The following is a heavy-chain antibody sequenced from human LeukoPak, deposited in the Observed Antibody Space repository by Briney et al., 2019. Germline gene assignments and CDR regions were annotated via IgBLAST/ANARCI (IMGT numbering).Heavy chain of an antibody. V-gene: IGHV3-48*01. Sequence: GGSLRLSCAASGFTFSSYSMNWVRQAPGKGLEWVSYISSSSSTIYYADSVKGRFTISTEKAKNSLYLQMNSLRAEDTAVYYWARDGALTIFGVVINWFDPWGQGTLVTVSS. D-gene: IGHD3-3*01. CDR2: ISSSSSTI. J-gene: IGHJ5*02. CDR3: ARDGALTIFGVVINWFDP. CDR1: GFTFSSYS.